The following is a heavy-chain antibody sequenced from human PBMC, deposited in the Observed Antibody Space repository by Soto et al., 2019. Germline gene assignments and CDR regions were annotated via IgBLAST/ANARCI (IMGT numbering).Heavy chain of an antibody. J-gene: IGHJ5*02. CDR2: VSAGSTYI. D-gene: IGHD3-10*01. Sequence: EVQLVDSGGGLGQPGGAPRISCASPGFNFRDYSMKWVRPAPGKGLEWGSSVSAGSTYIYYADSVKGRFTISRDNAKNSLYLQMNSLRAEDTAVYYCVREGATGWFDPWGQGTLVTVSS. CDR3: VREGATGWFDP. CDR1: GFNFRDYS. V-gene: IGHV3-21*01.